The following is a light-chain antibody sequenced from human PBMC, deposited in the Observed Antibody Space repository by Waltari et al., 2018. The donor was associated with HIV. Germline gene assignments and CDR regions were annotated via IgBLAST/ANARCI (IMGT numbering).Light chain of an antibody. CDR3: QAWDSSTARV. J-gene: IGLJ2*01. CDR2: KDS. V-gene: IGLV3-25*03. Sequence: SYELTQPPSVSVSPGQTARITCSGDALPKQYAYWYQQKPGQAPVLVIYKDSERPSGIPERFSGSSSGTTVTLTISGVQAEDEADYYCQAWDSSTARVFGGGTKLTVL. CDR1: ALPKQY.